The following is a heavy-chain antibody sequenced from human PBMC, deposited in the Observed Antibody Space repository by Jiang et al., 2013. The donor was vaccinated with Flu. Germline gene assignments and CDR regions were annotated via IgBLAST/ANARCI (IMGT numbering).Heavy chain of an antibody. CDR3: ARVPASGGYSTPLLSFDY. Sequence: SVKISCKASGYTFTSYHMHWVRQAPGQGLEWMGIINPRGGSTSYAQKFQGRVTMTRDTSTSTVYMELSSLRSEDTAVYYCARVPASGGYSTPLLSFDYWGQGTLVTVSS. V-gene: IGHV1-46*01. CDR2: INPRGGST. CDR1: GYTFTSYH. D-gene: IGHD1-26*01. J-gene: IGHJ4*02.